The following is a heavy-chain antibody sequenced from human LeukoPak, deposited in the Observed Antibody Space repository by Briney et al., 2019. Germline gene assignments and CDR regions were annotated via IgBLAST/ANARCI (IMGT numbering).Heavy chain of an antibody. CDR3: ARGDYYGSRGDY. CDR1: GFTFSSYG. Sequence: AGGSLRLSCAASGFTFSSYGMHWVRQAPGKGLEWVAVIWYDGSNKYYADSVKGRLTISRDNSKNTLYLQMNSLRAEDTAVYYCARGDYYGSRGDYWGQGTLVTVSS. CDR2: IWYDGSNK. V-gene: IGHV3-33*01. J-gene: IGHJ4*02. D-gene: IGHD3-10*01.